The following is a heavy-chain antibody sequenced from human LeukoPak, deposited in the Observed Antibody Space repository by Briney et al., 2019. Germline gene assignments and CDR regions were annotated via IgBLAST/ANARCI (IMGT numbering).Heavy chain of an antibody. CDR3: ARDMGIAVAAPSPFGP. Sequence: SETLSLTCTVSGYSISSGYYWGWIRQPPGKGLEWIGSIYHSGSTYYNPSLKSRVTISVDTSKNQFSLKLSSVTAADTAVYYCARDMGIAVAAPSPFGPWGQGTLVTVSS. CDR2: IYHSGST. V-gene: IGHV4-38-2*02. J-gene: IGHJ5*02. D-gene: IGHD6-19*01. CDR1: GYSISSGYY.